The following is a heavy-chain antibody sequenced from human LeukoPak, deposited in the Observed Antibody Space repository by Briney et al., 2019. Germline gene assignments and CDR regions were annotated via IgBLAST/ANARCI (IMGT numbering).Heavy chain of an antibody. CDR3: ARDRNYYDSSGLL. Sequence: WGSLRLSCAASGFTFSDYYMSWIRQAPGKGLEWVSYISSSGSTIYYADSVKGRFTISRDNAKNSLYLQMNSLRAEDTAVYYCARDRNYYDSSGLLWGQGTLVTVSS. J-gene: IGHJ4*02. D-gene: IGHD3-22*01. CDR2: ISSSGSTI. CDR1: GFTFSDYY. V-gene: IGHV3-11*01.